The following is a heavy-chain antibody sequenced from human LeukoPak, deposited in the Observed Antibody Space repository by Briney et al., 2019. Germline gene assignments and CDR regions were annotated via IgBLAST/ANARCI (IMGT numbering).Heavy chain of an antibody. CDR2: VYHSGST. CDR1: DYSISSGNY. V-gene: IGHV4-38-2*01. J-gene: IGHJ4*02. Sequence: PSETLSLTCDVSDYSISSGNYWGWIRQPPGKGLEWIGSVYHSGSTHYSPSLKSRVTIAVDTSKNQFSLKLSSVTAADTAVYYCARNDSSGDFDYWGQGTLVTVSS. CDR3: ARNDSSGDFDY. D-gene: IGHD3-22*01.